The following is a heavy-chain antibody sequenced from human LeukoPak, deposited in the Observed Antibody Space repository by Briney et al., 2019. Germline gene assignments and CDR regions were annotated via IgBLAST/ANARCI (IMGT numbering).Heavy chain of an antibody. D-gene: IGHD5-12*01. CDR2: IRYDGSNK. V-gene: IGHV3-30*02. CDR1: GFTFSSYG. CDR3: ARDPLGYSGYPELGYFDY. J-gene: IGHJ4*02. Sequence: PGGSLRLSCAASGFTFSSYGMHWVRQAPGKGLEWVAFIRYDGSNKYYADSVKGRFTISRDNSKNTLYLQMGSLRAEDMAVYYCARDPLGYSGYPELGYFDYWGQGTLVTVSS.